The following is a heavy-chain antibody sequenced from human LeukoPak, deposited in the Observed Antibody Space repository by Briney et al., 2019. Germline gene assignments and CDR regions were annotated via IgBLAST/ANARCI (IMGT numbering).Heavy chain of an antibody. D-gene: IGHD6-19*01. CDR3: ARGPSIAVAGYYFDY. CDR2: IIPIFGTA. CDR1: GGTFSSYG. V-gene: IGHV1-69*01. Sequence: SVKVSCKASGGTFSSYGISWVRQAPGQGLEWMGGIIPIFGTANYAQKFQGRVTITADESTSTAYMELSSLRSEDTAVYYCARGPSIAVAGYYFDYWGQGTLVTVSS. J-gene: IGHJ4*02.